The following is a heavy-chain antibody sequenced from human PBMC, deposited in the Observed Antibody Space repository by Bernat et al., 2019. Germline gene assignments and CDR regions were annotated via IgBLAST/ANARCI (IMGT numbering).Heavy chain of an antibody. CDR1: GFTFSSYA. J-gene: IGHJ4*02. CDR2: ISGSGGST. D-gene: IGHD5-18*01. CDR3: AKVDTAMDSWGYFDY. Sequence: EVQLLESGGGLVQPGGSLRLSCAASGFTFSSYAMSWVRQAPGKGLEWVSAISGSGGSTYYADSVKGRFIISRDNSKNTLYLQMNSLRAEDTAVYYCAKVDTAMDSWGYFDYWGQGTLVTVSS. V-gene: IGHV3-23*01.